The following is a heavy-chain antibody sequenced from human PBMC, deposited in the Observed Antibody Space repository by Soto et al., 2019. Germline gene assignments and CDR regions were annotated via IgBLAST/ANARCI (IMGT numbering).Heavy chain of an antibody. V-gene: IGHV3-21*01. CDR3: ARVPKPRFGELFFDY. Sequence: PGGSLRLSCAASGFTFSSYSMNWVRQAPGKGLEWVSSISSSSSYIYYADSVKGRFTISRDNAKNSLYLQMNSLRAEDTAVYYCARVPKPRFGELFFDYWGQGTLVTVSS. CDR1: GFTFSSYS. CDR2: ISSSSSYI. J-gene: IGHJ4*02. D-gene: IGHD3-10*01.